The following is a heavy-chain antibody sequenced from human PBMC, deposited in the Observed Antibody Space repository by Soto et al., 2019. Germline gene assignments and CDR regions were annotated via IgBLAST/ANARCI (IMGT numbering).Heavy chain of an antibody. D-gene: IGHD1-26*01. Sequence: SGPTLVNPTQTLTLTCTFSGFSLSTSGKCVSWIRQPPGKALEWLALIDWDDDKYYSTSLKTRLTISKDTSKNQVVLTMTNMDPVDTATYYCARTMVGAPYYHYGMDVWGQGTTVTVSS. J-gene: IGHJ6*02. V-gene: IGHV2-70*01. CDR3: ARTMVGAPYYHYGMDV. CDR2: IDWDDDK. CDR1: GFSLSTSGKC.